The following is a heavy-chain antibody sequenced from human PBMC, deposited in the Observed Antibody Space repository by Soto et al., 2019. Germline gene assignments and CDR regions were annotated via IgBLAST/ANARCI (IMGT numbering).Heavy chain of an antibody. CDR3: ARNNWNFDY. CDR1: GGSISSSSYY. Sequence: SETLSLTCTVSGGSISSSSYYWGWVRQPPGKGLEWIGSVYYSGSTYYNPSLKSRVTMSVDTSKNQFSLNLSSVTAADTAVYYCARNNWNFDYWGQGTLVTVSS. J-gene: IGHJ4*02. D-gene: IGHD1-20*01. CDR2: VYYSGST. V-gene: IGHV4-39*01.